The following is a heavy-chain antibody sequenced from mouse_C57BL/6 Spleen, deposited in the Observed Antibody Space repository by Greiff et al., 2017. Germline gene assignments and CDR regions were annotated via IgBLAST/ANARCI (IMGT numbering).Heavy chain of an antibody. Sequence: VQLQQSGAELVKPGASVKLSCKASGYTFIEYTIHWVKQRSGQGLEWIGWFYPGSGSIKYNEKFKDKATLTADKSSSTVYMELSRLTSEDSAVYFWARHEEGGIYYDYDEGFAYWGQGTLVTVSA. CDR1: GYTFIEYT. CDR3: ARHEEGGIYYDYDEGFAY. D-gene: IGHD2-4*01. CDR2: FYPGSGSI. V-gene: IGHV1-62-2*01. J-gene: IGHJ3*01.